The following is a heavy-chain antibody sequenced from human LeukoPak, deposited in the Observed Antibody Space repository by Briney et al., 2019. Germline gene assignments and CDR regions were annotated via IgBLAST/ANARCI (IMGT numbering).Heavy chain of an antibody. CDR1: GGSISSGGYY. CDR2: IYYRGST. Sequence: SETLSLTCTVSGGSISSGGYYWSWIRQHPGKGLEWIGYIYYRGSTYYNPSLKSRVTISVDTSKNQFSLKLSSVTAADTAVYYCARGRWYDFWSGYYPTYFDYWGQGTLVTVSS. CDR3: ARGRWYDFWSGYYPTYFDY. V-gene: IGHV4-31*03. D-gene: IGHD3-3*01. J-gene: IGHJ4*02.